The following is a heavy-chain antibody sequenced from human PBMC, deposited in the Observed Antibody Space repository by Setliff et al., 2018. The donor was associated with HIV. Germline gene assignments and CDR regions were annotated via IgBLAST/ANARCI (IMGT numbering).Heavy chain of an antibody. V-gene: IGHV1-69*13. D-gene: IGHD3-22*01. CDR3: ARPGYYDSSGPYAFDI. CDR2: IIPVFGPP. Sequence: ASVKVSCKTSGGTFSIFSITWVRQAPGQGPEWMGGIIPVFGPPNYAQRFQRRLTITADESTNTAYMELSSLKSEDTAVYYCARPGYYDSSGPYAFDIWGQGTMVTVSS. CDR1: GGTFSIFS. J-gene: IGHJ3*02.